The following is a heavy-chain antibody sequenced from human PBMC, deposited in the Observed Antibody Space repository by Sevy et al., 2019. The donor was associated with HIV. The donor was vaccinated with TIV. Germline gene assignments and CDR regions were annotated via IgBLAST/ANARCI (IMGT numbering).Heavy chain of an antibody. CDR1: GFTFSSYS. V-gene: IGHV3-48*02. CDR3: VRDNAGYYYYYMDV. D-gene: IGHD2-8*01. CDR2: ISSSSSTI. J-gene: IGHJ6*03. Sequence: GGSLRLSCAASGFTFSSYSMNWVRRAPGKGLEWVSYISSSSSTIDYADSVKGRFTISRDNAKNSLYLQMNSLRDEDTAVYYCVRDNAGYYYYYMDVWGKGTTVTVSS.